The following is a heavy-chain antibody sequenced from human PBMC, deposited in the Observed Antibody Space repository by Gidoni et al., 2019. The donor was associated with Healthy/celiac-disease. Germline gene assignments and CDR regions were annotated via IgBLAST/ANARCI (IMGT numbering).Heavy chain of an antibody. CDR1: GFTVSSNY. CDR2: IYSGGST. V-gene: IGHV3-53*01. D-gene: IGHD2-15*01. J-gene: IGHJ4*02. Sequence: EVQLVESGGGLIQPGGSLRLSCAASGFTVSSNYMSWVRQAPGKGLEWVSVIYSGGSTYYADSVKGRFTISRDNSKNTLYLQMNSLRAEDTAVYYCARTSRYCSGGSCYPDYFDYWGQGTLVTVSS. CDR3: ARTSRYCSGGSCYPDYFDY.